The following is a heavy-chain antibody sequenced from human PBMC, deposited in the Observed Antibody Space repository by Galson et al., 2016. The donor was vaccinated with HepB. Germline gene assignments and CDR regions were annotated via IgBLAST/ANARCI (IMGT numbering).Heavy chain of an antibody. D-gene: IGHD2-2*01. J-gene: IGHJ5*02. Sequence: SLRLSCAVSGFTFSPYNMVWVRQAPGKGLEWISYITPRSATIAYADSVKGRFTISRDDAKNSLYLQMHGLRVEDTAVYYCARDLGYCSSTRCYGGFDPWGRGTLVTVSS. V-gene: IGHV3-48*01. CDR3: ARDLGYCSSTRCYGGFDP. CDR1: GFTFSPYN. CDR2: ITPRSATI.